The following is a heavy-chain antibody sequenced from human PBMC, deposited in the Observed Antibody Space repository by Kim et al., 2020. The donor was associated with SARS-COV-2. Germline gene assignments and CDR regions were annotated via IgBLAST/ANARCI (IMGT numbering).Heavy chain of an antibody. J-gene: IGHJ6*02. CDR2: FDPEDGET. CDR3: AKAVFSGYYYYVMDV. CDR1: GYTLTELS. Sequence: ASVKVSCKVSGYTLTELSMHWVRQAPGKGLEWMGGFDPEDGETIYAQKFQGRVTMTEDTSTDTAYMELSSLRSEDTAVYYCAKAVFSGYYYYVMDVWGQGTTVTVSS. V-gene: IGHV1-24*01. D-gene: IGHD3-10*02.